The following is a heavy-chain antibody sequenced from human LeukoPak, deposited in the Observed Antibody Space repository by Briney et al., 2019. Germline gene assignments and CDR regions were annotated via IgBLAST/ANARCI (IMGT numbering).Heavy chain of an antibody. CDR3: ARRDYYYYYMDV. V-gene: IGHV4-39*01. CDR1: GGSISSSGDF. J-gene: IGHJ6*03. CDR2: ILYSGNT. Sequence: SETLSLTCTVSGGSISSSGDFWGWVRQPPGKGLEWIGSILYSGNTYYNPSLKSRVTISVDTSKNQFSLKLSSVTAADTAVYYCARRDYYYYYMDVWGKGTTVTVSS.